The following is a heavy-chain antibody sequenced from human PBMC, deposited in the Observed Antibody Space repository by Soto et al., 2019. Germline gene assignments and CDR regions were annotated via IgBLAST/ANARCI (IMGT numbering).Heavy chain of an antibody. J-gene: IGHJ4*02. V-gene: IGHV3-33*05. D-gene: IGHD3-3*01. Sequence: GGSLRLSCGASRFTFSNYAMHWVRQAPGKGLQWVAVISYDGSKKYFADSVKGRFTISRDNSRNTLFLHMNSLRVEDTAVYYCARGGRFLEWFQEAFDYWGQGTLVTVYS. CDR3: ARGGRFLEWFQEAFDY. CDR2: ISYDGSKK. CDR1: RFTFSNYA.